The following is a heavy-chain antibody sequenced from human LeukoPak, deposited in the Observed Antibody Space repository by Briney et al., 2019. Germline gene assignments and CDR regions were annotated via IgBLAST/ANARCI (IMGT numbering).Heavy chain of an antibody. V-gene: IGHV4-59*01. CDR2: IYSSGST. CDR1: GGSIRGYY. D-gene: IGHD3-10*01. Sequence: SETLSLTCTVSGGSIRGYYWSWIRQPPGKGLEWIGYIYSSGSTNYNPSLKSRVTMSVDTSKNQFSLKVNSVTAADTAVYYCARVYDSGSQAYFYYMDVWGKGTTVTISS. J-gene: IGHJ6*03. CDR3: ARVYDSGSQAYFYYMDV.